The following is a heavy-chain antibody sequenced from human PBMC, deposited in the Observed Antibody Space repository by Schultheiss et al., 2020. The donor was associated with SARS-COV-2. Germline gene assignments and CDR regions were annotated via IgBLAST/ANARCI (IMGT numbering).Heavy chain of an antibody. D-gene: IGHD2-2*01. CDR1: GYSFTSYW. J-gene: IGHJ5*02. Sequence: GGSLRLSCKGSGYSFTSYWIGWVRQMPGKGLEWMGIIYPGDSDTRYSPSFQGQVTISADKSISTAYLQWSSLKASDTAMYYCARRPAYQDESWFDPWGQGTLVTVSS. CDR2: IYPGDSDT. CDR3: ARRPAYQDESWFDP. V-gene: IGHV5-51*01.